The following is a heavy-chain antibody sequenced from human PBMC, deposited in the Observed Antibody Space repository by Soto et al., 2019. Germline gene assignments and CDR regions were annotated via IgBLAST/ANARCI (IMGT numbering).Heavy chain of an antibody. D-gene: IGHD3-22*01. V-gene: IGHV4-4*02. Sequence: QVQLQESGPGLVKPSGTLSLTCAVSGGSISSSNWWSWVRQPPGKGLEWIGEIYHSGSTNYNPSLKSRVTISVDKSKNQFSLKMSYVTDADTAVYYCARDQYYYDGGYYGMDVWGQGTTVTVSS. CDR3: ARDQYYYDGGYYGMDV. CDR2: IYHSGST. J-gene: IGHJ6*02. CDR1: GGSISSSNW.